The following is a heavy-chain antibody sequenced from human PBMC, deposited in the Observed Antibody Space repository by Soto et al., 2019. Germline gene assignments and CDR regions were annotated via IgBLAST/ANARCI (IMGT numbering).Heavy chain of an antibody. CDR1: GFTFSKFG. CDR3: AKDSDQLLFDYYYYGMDV. V-gene: IGHV3-30*18. Sequence: QVQLVESGGGVVQPGGSLRLSCEASGFTFSKFGIHWVRQAPGKGLEWVAVVSYDGSFKYYADSVKGRFTISRDNSKNTLYLQMNSLRPEDTALYYCAKDSDQLLFDYYYYGMDVWDQGTTVTVSS. CDR2: VSYDGSFK. D-gene: IGHD2-2*01. J-gene: IGHJ6*02.